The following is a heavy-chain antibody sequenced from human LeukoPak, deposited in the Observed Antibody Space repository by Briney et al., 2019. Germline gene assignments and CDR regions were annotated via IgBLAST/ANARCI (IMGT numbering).Heavy chain of an antibody. V-gene: IGHV3-66*01. CDR3: ARDRPGDGYFDY. CDR2: IYSGGNT. J-gene: IGHJ4*02. CDR1: GFTFSSND. Sequence: PGGSLRLSCAASGFTFSSNDMTWVRQTPGKGLEWVSIIYSGGNTYYADSVKGRFTISRDNSKNTLYLQMNSLRAEDTAVFYCARDRPGDGYFDYWGQGTLVTVSS. D-gene: IGHD3-10*01.